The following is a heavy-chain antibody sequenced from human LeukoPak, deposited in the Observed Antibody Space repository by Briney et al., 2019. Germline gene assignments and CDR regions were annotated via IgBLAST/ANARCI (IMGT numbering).Heavy chain of an antibody. CDR1: GFTFSSYA. D-gene: IGHD3-22*01. V-gene: IGHV3-30*04. CDR2: ISYDGSNK. CDR3: ARVPIHYYYDSSGSGDY. Sequence: PGRSLRLSCAASGFTFSSYAMHRVRQAPGKGLEWVAVISYDGSNKYYADSVKGRFTISRDNSKNTLYLQMNSLRAEDTAVYYCARVPIHYYYDSSGSGDYWGQGTLVTVSS. J-gene: IGHJ4*02.